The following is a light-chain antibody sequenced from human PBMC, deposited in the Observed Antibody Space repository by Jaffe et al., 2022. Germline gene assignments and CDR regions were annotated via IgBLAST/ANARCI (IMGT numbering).Light chain of an antibody. CDR1: QSVSSSY. CDR2: DAS. V-gene: IGKV3-20*01. J-gene: IGKJ3*01. Sequence: EIVLTQSPGTLSLSPGERATLSCRASQSVSSSYLAWYQQKPGQAPRLLIYDASSRATGITDRFSGSGSGTDFTLTISRLEPEDFAVYYCQQYGNSTGTFGPGTKVDIK. CDR3: QQYGNSTGT.